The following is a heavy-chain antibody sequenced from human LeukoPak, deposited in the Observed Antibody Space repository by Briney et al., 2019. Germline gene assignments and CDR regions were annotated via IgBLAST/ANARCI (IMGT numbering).Heavy chain of an antibody. Sequence: SETLSLTCTVSGGXISSYYCSWIRQPAGKGLEWIGRIYTSGSTNYNPSLKSRVTMSVDTSKNQFSLKLSSVTAADTAVYYCARGAGNYYFYGMDVWGQGTTVTVSS. CDR2: IYTSGST. J-gene: IGHJ6*02. CDR3: ARGAGNYYFYGMDV. V-gene: IGHV4-4*07. CDR1: GGXISSYY.